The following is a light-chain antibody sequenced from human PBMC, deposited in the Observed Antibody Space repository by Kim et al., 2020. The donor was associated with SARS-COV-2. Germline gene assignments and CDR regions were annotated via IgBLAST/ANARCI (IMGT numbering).Light chain of an antibody. CDR2: GAS. Sequence: VSPGERATPSCRASQSVSSNLAWYQQKPGQGPRLVIYGASTRATGIPARFSGSGSGTEFILSISSLQSEDFAVYYCQQYNTWPPTFGQGTKVEIK. CDR3: QQYNTWPPT. J-gene: IGKJ1*01. V-gene: IGKV3-15*01. CDR1: QSVSSN.